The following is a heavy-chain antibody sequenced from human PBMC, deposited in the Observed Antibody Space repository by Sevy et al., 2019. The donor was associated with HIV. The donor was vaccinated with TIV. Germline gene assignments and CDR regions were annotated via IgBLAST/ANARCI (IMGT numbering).Heavy chain of an antibody. CDR2: IYYSGST. D-gene: IGHD2-15*01. Sequence: SETLSLTCTVSGGSISSSSYYWGWIRQPPGKGLEWIGSIYYSGSTYYNPSLKSRVTISVDTSKNQFSLKPSSVTAADTAVYYCARLDVVETPYWFDPWGQGTLVTVSS. V-gene: IGHV4-39*01. CDR1: GGSISSSSYY. CDR3: ARLDVVETPYWFDP. J-gene: IGHJ5*02.